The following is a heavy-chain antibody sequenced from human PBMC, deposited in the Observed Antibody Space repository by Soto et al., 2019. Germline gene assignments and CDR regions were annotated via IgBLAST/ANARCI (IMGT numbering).Heavy chain of an antibody. V-gene: IGHV1-18*01. CDR1: GYTFTSYG. Sequence: GASVKVSCKASGYTFTSYGISWVRQAPGQGLEWMGWISAYNGNTNYAQKLQGRVTMTTDISTSTAYMELRSLRSDDTAVYYCARDLDSPSIGWYGSVHWGQGTLVTVSS. CDR2: ISAYNGNT. CDR3: ARDLDSPSIGWYGSVH. J-gene: IGHJ4*02. D-gene: IGHD6-19*01.